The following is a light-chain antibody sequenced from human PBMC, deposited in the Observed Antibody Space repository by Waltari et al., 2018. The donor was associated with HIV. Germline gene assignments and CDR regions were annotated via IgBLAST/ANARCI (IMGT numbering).Light chain of an antibody. J-gene: IGKJ4*01. V-gene: IGKV2-28*01. Sequence: DIVMPQSPLSLSVTPGEPASISCLSSQSLLKSNGYIYLDWYLQKPGQSPQLLIYLGSNRASGVPDRFSGSGSATDFTLKISRVEAEDVGTYYCMQALESPLTFGGGTRVEIK. CDR2: LGS. CDR3: MQALESPLT. CDR1: QSLLKSNGYIY.